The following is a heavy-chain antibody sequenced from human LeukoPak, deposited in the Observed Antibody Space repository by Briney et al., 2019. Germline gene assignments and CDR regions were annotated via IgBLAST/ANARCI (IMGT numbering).Heavy chain of an antibody. Sequence: PSETLSLTCTVSGVSISSSSYYWGWIRQPPGKGLEWIGSIYYGGSTYYNPSLKSRVTISVDTSKNQFSLKLSSATAADTAVYYCARQGYSSSSGFDYWGQGTLVTVSS. CDR1: GVSISSSSYY. V-gene: IGHV4-39*01. CDR2: IYYGGST. D-gene: IGHD6-6*01. CDR3: ARQGYSSSSGFDY. J-gene: IGHJ4*02.